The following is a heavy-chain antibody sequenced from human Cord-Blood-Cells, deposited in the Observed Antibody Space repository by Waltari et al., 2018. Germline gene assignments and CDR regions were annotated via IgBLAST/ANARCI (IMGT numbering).Heavy chain of an antibody. J-gene: IGHJ4*02. Sequence: EVQLLESGGGLVQPGGSLRLSCAASGFPFSSYAMSLVRQAPGKGLEWVSAISGSGGSTYYADSVKGRFTISRDNSKNTLYLQMNSLRAEDTAVYYCAKCQGLEYYFDYWGQGTLVTVSS. V-gene: IGHV3-23*01. CDR2: ISGSGGST. CDR3: AKCQGLEYYFDY. CDR1: GFPFSSYA.